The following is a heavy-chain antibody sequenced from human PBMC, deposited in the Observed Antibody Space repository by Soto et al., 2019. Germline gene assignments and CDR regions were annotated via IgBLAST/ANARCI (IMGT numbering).Heavy chain of an antibody. CDR2: IYSGGST. CDR1: GFTVSSNY. Sequence: GGSLRLSCAASGFTVSSNYMSWVRQAPGKGLEWVSVIYSGGSTYYADSVKGRFTISRDNSKNTLYLQMNSLRAEDTAVYYCAKEAKQLGSYYGMDVWGQGTTVTVSS. CDR3: AKEAKQLGSYYGMDV. J-gene: IGHJ6*02. V-gene: IGHV3-53*01. D-gene: IGHD6-6*01.